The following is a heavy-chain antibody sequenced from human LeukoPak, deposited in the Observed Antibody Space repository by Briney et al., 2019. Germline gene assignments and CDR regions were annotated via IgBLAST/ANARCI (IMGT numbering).Heavy chain of an antibody. D-gene: IGHD3-22*01. CDR3: ASTTYYYDSSGYSFDY. V-gene: IGHV4-31*03. J-gene: IGHJ4*02. CDR1: GGSISSGGYY. CDR2: IYYSGST. Sequence: SETLSLTCTVSGGSISSGGYYWSWIRQHPGKGLEWIGYIYYSGSTYYNPSLKSRVTKSVDTSKNQFSLKLSSVTAADTAVYYCASTTYYYDSSGYSFDYWGQGTLVTVSS.